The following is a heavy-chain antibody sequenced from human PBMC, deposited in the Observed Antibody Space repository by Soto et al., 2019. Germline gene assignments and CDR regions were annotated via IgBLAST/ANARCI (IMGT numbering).Heavy chain of an antibody. Sequence: SEILSLTCTVSGGSINTFYWSWVRQPAGKGLEWIGRIFSSGSTSFNPSLESRVAMSVDTSKNHFSLNLSSVTAADMAVYYCAREGSYSAYNFAHGIQLWSFDFWGQGALVTVSS. CDR3: AREGSYSAYNFAHGIQLWSFDF. D-gene: IGHD5-12*01. CDR1: GGSINTFY. V-gene: IGHV4-4*07. J-gene: IGHJ4*02. CDR2: IFSSGST.